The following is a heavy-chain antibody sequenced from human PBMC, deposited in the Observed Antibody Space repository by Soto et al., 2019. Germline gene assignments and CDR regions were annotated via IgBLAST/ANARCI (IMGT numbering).Heavy chain of an antibody. J-gene: IGHJ6*02. CDR1: GFTFSNAW. Sequence: GGSLRLSCAASGFTFSNAWMSWVRQAPGKGLEWVGRIKSKTDGGTTDYAAPVKGRFTISRDDSKNTLYLQMNSLKTEDTAVYYCTTGVALGYCSGGSCYSYYYGMDVWGQGTTVTVSS. D-gene: IGHD2-15*01. CDR3: TTGVALGYCSGGSCYSYYYGMDV. V-gene: IGHV3-15*01. CDR2: IKSKTDGGTT.